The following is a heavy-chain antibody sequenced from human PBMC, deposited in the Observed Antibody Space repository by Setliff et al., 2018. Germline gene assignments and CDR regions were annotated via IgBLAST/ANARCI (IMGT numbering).Heavy chain of an antibody. D-gene: IGHD2-21*01. V-gene: IGHV4-31*03. CDR2: IYYSGST. CDR1: GGSISSGGYY. J-gene: IGHJ3*02. Sequence: SETLSLTCTVSGGSISSGGYYWSWIRQHPGKGLGWIGYIYYSGSTYYNPSLKSRVTISVDTSKNQFSLKLSSVTAADTAVYYCARVALVVVIRNAFDIWGQGTMVTV. CDR3: ARVALVVVIRNAFDI.